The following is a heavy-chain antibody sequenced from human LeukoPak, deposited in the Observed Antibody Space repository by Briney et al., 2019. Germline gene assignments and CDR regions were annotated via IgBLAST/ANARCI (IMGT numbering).Heavy chain of an antibody. J-gene: IGHJ5*02. CDR3: ARDNSVGDNAWWFDP. D-gene: IGHD1-26*01. V-gene: IGHV1-46*01. CDR2: INPTGGST. Sequence: GASVKVSCKASGYTFTSYGISWVRQAPGQGLEWMGLINPTGGSTGYAQKFQGRVTMTRDMSTSTDYMELSSLRSEDTAIYYCARDNSVGDNAWWFDPWGQGTLSPSPQ. CDR1: GYTFTSYG.